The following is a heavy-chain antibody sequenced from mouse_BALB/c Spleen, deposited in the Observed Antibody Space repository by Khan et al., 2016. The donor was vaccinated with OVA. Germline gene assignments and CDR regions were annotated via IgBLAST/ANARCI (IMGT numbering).Heavy chain of an antibody. Sequence: EVQLQESGPGLVKPSQSLSLTCTVTGYSITSDYAWNWIRQFPGNKLEWMGYISYSGRTSYNPSLNSRISITRDTSKNQCFLQLNSVTTEDTATYYCARSVTITTVVATDFDYWGQGTTLTVSS. CDR1: GYSITSDYA. CDR3: ARSVTITTVVATDFDY. J-gene: IGHJ2*01. CDR2: ISYSGRT. D-gene: IGHD1-1*01. V-gene: IGHV3-2*02.